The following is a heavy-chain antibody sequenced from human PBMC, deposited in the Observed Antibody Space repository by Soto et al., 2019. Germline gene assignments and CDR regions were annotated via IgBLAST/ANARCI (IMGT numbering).Heavy chain of an antibody. D-gene: IGHD5-18*01. CDR2: INHSGST. J-gene: IGHJ5*02. CDR1: GGSFSCYY. Sequence: SETLSLTCAVYGGSFSCYYWSWIRQPPGKGLEWIGEINHSGSTNYNPSLKSRVTISVDTSKNQFSLKLSSVTAADTAVYYCARGRVDTAMVTNRWFDPWGQGTLVTVSS. CDR3: ARGRVDTAMVTNRWFDP. V-gene: IGHV4-34*01.